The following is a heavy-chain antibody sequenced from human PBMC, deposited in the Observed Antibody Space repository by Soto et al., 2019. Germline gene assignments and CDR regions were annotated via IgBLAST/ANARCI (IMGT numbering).Heavy chain of an antibody. V-gene: IGHV1-69*12. D-gene: IGHD2-15*01. Sequence: QVQLVQSGAEVKKPGSSVKVSCKASGGTFSSYAISWVRQAPGQGLEWMGGIIPIFGTANYAQKFQGRVTITADESTSTAYMELSSLRSEYTAVYYCARELIGYCSGGSCYGMDVWGQGTTVTVSS. CDR3: ARELIGYCSGGSCYGMDV. CDR2: IIPIFGTA. CDR1: GGTFSSYA. J-gene: IGHJ6*02.